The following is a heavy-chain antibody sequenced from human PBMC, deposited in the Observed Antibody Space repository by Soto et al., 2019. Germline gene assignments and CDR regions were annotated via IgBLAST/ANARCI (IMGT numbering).Heavy chain of an antibody. CDR3: AHDSVGWYGFDY. CDR1: GFSLSTSGVG. Sequence: QITLKEAGPTLVKPTQTLTLTCTFSGFSLSTSGVGVGWIRQSPGKALEWLALIYWDDDKRYNPSLKSRLTITKDTSKNPVVLIMTNMDPVDTATYFCAHDSVGWYGFDYWGQGTLVTVSS. V-gene: IGHV2-5*02. CDR2: IYWDDDK. D-gene: IGHD6-19*01. J-gene: IGHJ4*02.